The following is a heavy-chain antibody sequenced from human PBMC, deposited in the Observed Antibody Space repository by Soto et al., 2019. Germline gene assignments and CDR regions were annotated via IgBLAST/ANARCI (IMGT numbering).Heavy chain of an antibody. J-gene: IGHJ6*02. CDR3: AREGRGDWNLSLNYYYGMDV. V-gene: IGHV3-53*01. CDR1: GFTVSSNY. Sequence: GGSLRLSCAASGFTVSSNYMSWVRQAPGKGLEWVSVIYSGGSTYYADSVKGRFTISRDNSKNTLYLQMNSLRAEDTAVYYCAREGRGDWNLSLNYYYGMDVWGQGTTVTVSS. CDR2: IYSGGST. D-gene: IGHD1-1*01.